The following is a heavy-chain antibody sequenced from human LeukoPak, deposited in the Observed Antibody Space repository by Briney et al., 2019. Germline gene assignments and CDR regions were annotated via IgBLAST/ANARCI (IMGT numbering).Heavy chain of an antibody. D-gene: IGHD2/OR15-2a*01. Sequence: PSETLSLTCTVSGGSISSYYWSWIRQSPGKGLEWIAYISDIGSINYNPSLKSRDTISLDTSKNQFSLKLSSVTAADTAVYYCAGHHPRNTVDFWGQGTLVTVSS. V-gene: IGHV4-59*08. CDR1: GGSISSYY. CDR2: ISDIGSI. J-gene: IGHJ4*02. CDR3: AGHHPRNTVDF.